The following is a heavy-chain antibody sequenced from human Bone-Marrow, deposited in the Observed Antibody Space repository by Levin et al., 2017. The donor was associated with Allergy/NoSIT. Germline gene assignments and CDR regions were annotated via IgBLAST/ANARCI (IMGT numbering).Heavy chain of an antibody. CDR1: GVTIQSFT. J-gene: IGHJ6*03. V-gene: IGHV1-69*01. CDR3: ARAETDDYYYYYMDV. CDR2: IVPVFGTT. Sequence: GGSLRLSCRASGVTIQSFTITWVRQAPGHGLEWMGGIVPVFGTTHYAQQFQDRVTFTADASTMTAFMELSSLRADDTAVYYCARAETDDYYYYYMDVWGTGTTVTVSS.